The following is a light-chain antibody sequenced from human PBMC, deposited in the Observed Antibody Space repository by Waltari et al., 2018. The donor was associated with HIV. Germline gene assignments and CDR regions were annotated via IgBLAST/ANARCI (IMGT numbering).Light chain of an antibody. V-gene: IGLV1-44*01. J-gene: IGLJ3*02. CDR3: AAWDDSLIGPV. CDR2: SNN. Sequence: QSVLTQPPSASGTPGQRVTISCSGSSSNIGSNTVNWYQQLPGTAPKLPVYSNNQRPSGVPDLLSVSKSGTSASLAISWLQSEDEANYYCAAWDDSLIGPVFGGGTKLTVL. CDR1: SSNIGSNT.